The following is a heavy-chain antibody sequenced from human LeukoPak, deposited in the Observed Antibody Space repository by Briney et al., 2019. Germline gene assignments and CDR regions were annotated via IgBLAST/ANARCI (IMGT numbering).Heavy chain of an antibody. Sequence: GSLRLFCAASGFTFSDYYMSWIRQAPGKGLEWVSYISSSSSYTNYADSVKGRFTISRDNAKNSLYLQMNSLRAEDTAVYYCARDLGFGELSGGLDYWGQGALVTVSS. J-gene: IGHJ4*02. V-gene: IGHV3-11*06. CDR1: GFTFSDYY. CDR3: ARDLGFGELSGGLDY. CDR2: ISSSSSYT. D-gene: IGHD3-10*01.